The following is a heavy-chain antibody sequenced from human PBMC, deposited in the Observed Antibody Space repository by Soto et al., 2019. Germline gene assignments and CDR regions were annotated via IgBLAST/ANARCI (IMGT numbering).Heavy chain of an antibody. D-gene: IGHD2-8*02. Sequence: SETLSLTCAVYGGSFSGYYWTWIRQPPGTGLEWIGEINHSGSTNYNPSIKSRVTISVDTSKHQFSLKLTSVTAADTAVYYCARDKITGLFDYWGQGTLVTVSS. J-gene: IGHJ4*02. CDR3: ARDKITGLFDY. CDR1: GGSFSGYY. CDR2: INHSGST. V-gene: IGHV4-34*01.